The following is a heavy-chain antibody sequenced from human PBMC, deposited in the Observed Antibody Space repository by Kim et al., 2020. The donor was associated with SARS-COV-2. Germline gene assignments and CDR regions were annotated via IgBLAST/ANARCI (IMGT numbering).Heavy chain of an antibody. CDR2: INTNTGNP. Sequence: ASVKVSCKASGYTFTSYAMNWVRQAPGQGLEWMGWINTNTGNPTYAQGFPGRFVFSLDTSVSTAYLQISSLKAEDTAVYYCARVDCSSTSCYNVGDYWGQGTLVTVSS. D-gene: IGHD2-2*02. J-gene: IGHJ4*02. V-gene: IGHV7-4-1*02. CDR3: ARVDCSSTSCYNVGDY. CDR1: GYTFTSYA.